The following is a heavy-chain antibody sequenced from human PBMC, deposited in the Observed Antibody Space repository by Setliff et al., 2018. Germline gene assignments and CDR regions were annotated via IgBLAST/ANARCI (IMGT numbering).Heavy chain of an antibody. Sequence: ASVKVSCKASGYIFSSYGINWVRQAPGQGLEWMGWISAYARKFQGRVTMTRDTSTSTVYMELSSLRTEDTAVYYCAKTKGFVDGWLDPWGQGTLVTVSS. J-gene: IGHJ5*02. CDR3: AKTKGFVDGWLDP. D-gene: IGHD1-1*01. CDR1: GYIFSSYG. V-gene: IGHV1-18*01. CDR2: ISA.